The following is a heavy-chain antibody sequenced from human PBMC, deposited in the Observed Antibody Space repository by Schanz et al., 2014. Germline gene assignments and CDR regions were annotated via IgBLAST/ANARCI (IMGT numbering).Heavy chain of an antibody. Sequence: EVHLLESGGGLVPPGGSLRLSCAASGFNFSDYAMCWVRQAPGKGLEWVSAISGGGGNTYYADSVKGRFTISRDNSKNTVYIQMNSLRAEDTAVYFCAKIERNEDWGQGTLVTVSS. J-gene: IGHJ4*02. V-gene: IGHV3-23*01. CDR1: GFNFSDYA. D-gene: IGHD1-1*01. CDR3: AKIERNED. CDR2: ISGGGGNT.